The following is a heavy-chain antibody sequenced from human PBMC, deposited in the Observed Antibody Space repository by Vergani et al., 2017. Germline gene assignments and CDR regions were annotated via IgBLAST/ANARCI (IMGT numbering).Heavy chain of an antibody. D-gene: IGHD4-11*01. Sequence: QVQLQESGPGLVKPSGTLSLTCSVSGYSISSGYYWGWIRQPPGKGLEWIGSIYASGNTYYNPSLKSRVTISGDTSKNQFSLKLSSVTAADTAVYYCAREMSNEGFDYWGQGTRVTVS. V-gene: IGHV4-38-2*02. CDR2: IYASGNT. J-gene: IGHJ4*02. CDR1: GYSISSGYY. CDR3: AREMSNEGFDY.